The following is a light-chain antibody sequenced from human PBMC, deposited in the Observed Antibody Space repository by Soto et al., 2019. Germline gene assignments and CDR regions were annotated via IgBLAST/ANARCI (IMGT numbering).Light chain of an antibody. Sequence: DIQMTQSPSSLSAYLGDRVTITCRASQGISNYLAWYQQKPGRLPKLLLFGASTLQSGVPARFSGSGSGTLFTLTINGLLPEDVATYYCQKYDRAPFTFGPGTKVHF. J-gene: IGKJ3*01. V-gene: IGKV1-27*01. CDR3: QKYDRAPFT. CDR2: GAS. CDR1: QGISNY.